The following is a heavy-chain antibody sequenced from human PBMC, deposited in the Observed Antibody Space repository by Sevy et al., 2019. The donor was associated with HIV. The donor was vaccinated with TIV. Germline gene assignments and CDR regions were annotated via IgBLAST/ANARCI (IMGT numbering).Heavy chain of an antibody. CDR2: IYYTGST. CDR1: GGSISAYY. V-gene: IGHV4-59*01. J-gene: IGHJ5*02. Sequence: SETLSLTCTVSGGSISAYYWSWIRQPPGKALEYIGFIYYTGSTYYNPSLKNRVTISFDTSKNQFSLNLSSVTAADTAVYYCTGSPPVRSGDDSLNGFDPWGQGTVVTVSS. D-gene: IGHD5-12*01. CDR3: TGSPPVRSGDDSLNGFDP.